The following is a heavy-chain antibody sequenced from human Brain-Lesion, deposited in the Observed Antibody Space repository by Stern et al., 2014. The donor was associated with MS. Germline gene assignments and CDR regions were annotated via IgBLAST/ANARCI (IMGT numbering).Heavy chain of an antibody. CDR1: GYIFSGYY. J-gene: IGHJ6*02. D-gene: IGHD3-3*01. CDR2: INPNTGGT. V-gene: IGHV1-2*02. CDR3: ARDQRGITIFGVVTDYYYLGMDV. Sequence: VQLVESEAEVKKPGASVKVSCQTSGYIFSGYYIHWVRQAPGQGLEWMAWINPNTGGTMYAQKFQGRVTMSRDTSISTAYVELSSLTSDDTAVYYCARDQRGITIFGVVTDYYYLGMDVWGQGTTVTVSS.